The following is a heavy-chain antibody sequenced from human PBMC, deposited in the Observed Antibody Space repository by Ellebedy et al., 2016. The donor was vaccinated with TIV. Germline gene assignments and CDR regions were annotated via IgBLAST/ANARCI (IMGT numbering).Heavy chain of an antibody. D-gene: IGHD6-19*01. J-gene: IGHJ3*02. V-gene: IGHV4-61*02. CDR3: ARGPGYSSRWSDAFDI. CDR1: GGSINSGAYY. CDR2: IYTSGSA. Sequence: SETLSLTXTVSGGSINSGAYYWSWIRQPAGKGLEWIGRIYTSGSAIYNPSLKSRVTISVDTSKNQLSLNLSSVTAADTAVYYCARGPGYSSRWSDAFDIWGQGTMVTVSS.